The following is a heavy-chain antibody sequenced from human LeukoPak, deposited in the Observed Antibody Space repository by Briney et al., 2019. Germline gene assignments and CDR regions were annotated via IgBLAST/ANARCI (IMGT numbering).Heavy chain of an antibody. J-gene: IGHJ4*02. Sequence: SETLSLTCTVSAGSLSSSSYYWGWIRQPPGKGLEWIGSIYYSGSTYYNPSLKSRVTISVDTSKNQFSLKLSSVTAADTAVYYCASLSVGYCSSTSCYPNDYWGQGTLVTVSS. V-gene: IGHV4-39*01. D-gene: IGHD2-2*01. CDR3: ASLSVGYCSSTSCYPNDY. CDR2: IYYSGST. CDR1: AGSLSSSSYY.